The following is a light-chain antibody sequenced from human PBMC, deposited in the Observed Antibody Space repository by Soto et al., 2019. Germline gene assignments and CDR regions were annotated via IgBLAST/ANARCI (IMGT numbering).Light chain of an antibody. CDR3: QQYNTFWT. Sequence: TCRASQTISTWLAWYQQKPGKAPKLLIYDVSNLESGVPSRFSGSGSGTEFTLTISSLQPDDVATYYCQQYNTFWTFGQGTKVDIK. V-gene: IGKV1-5*01. CDR1: QTISTW. J-gene: IGKJ1*01. CDR2: DVS.